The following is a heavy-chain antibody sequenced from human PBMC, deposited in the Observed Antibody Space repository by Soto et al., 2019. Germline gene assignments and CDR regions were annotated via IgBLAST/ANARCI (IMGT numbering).Heavy chain of an antibody. V-gene: IGHV4-39*01. Sequence: SETLSLTCIVSGESISSSSYYGGWIRQPPGKGLEWIGSIYYSGRTYYNPSFKSRVTISIDTSKNQFSLKLSSVTATDTAVYCCARQRTTVVTQAYFDHWGQGALVTVSS. CDR3: ARQRTTVVTQAYFDH. D-gene: IGHD2-21*02. CDR1: GESISSSSYY. J-gene: IGHJ4*02. CDR2: IYYSGRT.